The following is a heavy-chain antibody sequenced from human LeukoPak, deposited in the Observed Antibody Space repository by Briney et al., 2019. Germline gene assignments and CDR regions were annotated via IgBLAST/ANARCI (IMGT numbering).Heavy chain of an antibody. J-gene: IGHJ4*02. CDR2: ISWNSGAI. Sequence: GGSLRLSCAASGFTFDDYAMHWVRRTPGKGLEWVSGISWNSGAIGYADSVKGRFTISRDNAKNSLYLQMNSLRAEDTALYYCAKDRDGYNGNFDYWGQGNLVTVSS. CDR1: GFTFDDYA. D-gene: IGHD5-24*01. CDR3: AKDRDGYNGNFDY. V-gene: IGHV3-9*01.